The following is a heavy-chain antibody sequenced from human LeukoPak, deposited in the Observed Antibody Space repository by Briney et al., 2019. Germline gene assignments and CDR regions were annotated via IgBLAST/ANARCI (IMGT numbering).Heavy chain of an antibody. D-gene: IGHD3-10*01. Sequence: SETLSLTCAVYGGSFSGYYWSWIRQPPGKGLEWIGEINHSGSTNYNPSLKSRVTISVDSSKNQFSLKLSSVTAADTAVYYCARGRNGSGSYRYFDYWGQGTLATVSS. J-gene: IGHJ4*02. V-gene: IGHV4-34*01. CDR2: INHSGST. CDR1: GGSFSGYY. CDR3: ARGRNGSGSYRYFDY.